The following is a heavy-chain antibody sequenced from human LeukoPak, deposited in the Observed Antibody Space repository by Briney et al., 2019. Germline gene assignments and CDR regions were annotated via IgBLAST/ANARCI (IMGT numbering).Heavy chain of an antibody. CDR2: MTSSGGNT. CDR1: GFTFSSYA. J-gene: IGHJ4*02. D-gene: IGHD3-22*01. V-gene: IGHV3-23*01. CDR3: ASYDDSGYYLYRYFRY. Sequence: GGSLRLSCAASGFTFSSYAMSWVRQAPGKGLEWVSVMTSSGGNTYYADSVKGRFTISRDNSKNTLYLQMNSLRDDDTAVYYRASYDDSGYYLYRYFRYWGQGTLVTASS.